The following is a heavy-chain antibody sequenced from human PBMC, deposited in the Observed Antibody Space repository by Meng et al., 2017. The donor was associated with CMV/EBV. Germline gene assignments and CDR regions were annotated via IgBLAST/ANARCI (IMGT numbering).Heavy chain of an antibody. CDR1: GGSSSGYY. CDR3: ARGPFQLLYYLDY. Sequence: SEILSPTCAVYGGSSSGYYWSWIRQPPGKGLEWIGEINHSGSTNYNPSLKSRVTISVDTSKNQFSLKLSSVTAADTAVYYCARGPFQLLYYLDYWGREPLVTVSS. D-gene: IGHD2-2*02. CDR2: INHSGST. V-gene: IGHV4-34*01. J-gene: IGHJ4*02.